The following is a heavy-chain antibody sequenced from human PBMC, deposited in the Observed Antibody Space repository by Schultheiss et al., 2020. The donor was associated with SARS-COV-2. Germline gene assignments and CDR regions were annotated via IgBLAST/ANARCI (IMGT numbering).Heavy chain of an antibody. Sequence: GGSLRLSCAASGFTFSSYGMHWVRQAPGKGLEWVAVISYDGSNKYYADSVKGRFIISRDNAKNSLYLQMNSLRAEDTAVYYCARESPHSYYYSSGWHFDYWGQGTLVTVSS. CDR1: GFTFSSYG. D-gene: IGHD6-19*01. CDR2: ISYDGSNK. J-gene: IGHJ4*02. CDR3: ARESPHSYYYSSGWHFDY. V-gene: IGHV3-30*03.